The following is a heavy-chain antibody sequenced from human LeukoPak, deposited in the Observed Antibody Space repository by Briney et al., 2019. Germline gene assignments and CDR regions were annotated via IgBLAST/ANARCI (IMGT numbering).Heavy chain of an antibody. Sequence: ASVKVSCKASGYTFTSYGISWVRQAPGQGLEWMGWISAYNGNTNYAQKLEGRVTMTTDTSTSTAYMELRSLRSDDTALYYCARDLITIFGVVIARYGMDVWGQGTTVTVAS. V-gene: IGHV1-18*01. D-gene: IGHD3-3*01. CDR2: ISAYNGNT. CDR3: ARDLITIFGVVIARYGMDV. J-gene: IGHJ6*01. CDR1: GYTFTSYG.